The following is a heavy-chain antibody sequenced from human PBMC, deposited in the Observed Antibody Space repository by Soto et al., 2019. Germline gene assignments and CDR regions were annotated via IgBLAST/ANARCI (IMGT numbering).Heavy chain of an antibody. CDR3: ATSVGIAPTGEDGMDV. CDR1: GGTFSIYG. CDR2: IIPILTTP. V-gene: IGHV1-69*01. D-gene: IGHD2-8*02. Sequence: QVQLVQSGAEVKKTGSSVKVSCKASGGTFSIYGFSWVRQAPGQGPEWIGGIIPILTTPNYAQKFHGRVTIVADESTTTVHMELSSLKSVDTAVYYCATSVGIAPTGEDGMDVWGQGTSVTVSS. J-gene: IGHJ6*02.